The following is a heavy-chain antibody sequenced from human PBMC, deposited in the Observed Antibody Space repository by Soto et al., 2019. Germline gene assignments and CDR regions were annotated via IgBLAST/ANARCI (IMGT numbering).Heavy chain of an antibody. CDR1: GGTFSSYA. D-gene: IGHD3-16*01. Sequence: QVQLVQSGAEVKKPGSSVKVSCKASGGTFSSYAISWVRQAPGQGLEWMGGIIPIFGTANYAQKFQGRVTITADESTSTAYMELSSLRSEDTAVYYCASWGLYYYYYGMDVWGQGTTVTVSS. CDR2: IIPIFGTA. CDR3: ASWGLYYYYYGMDV. J-gene: IGHJ6*02. V-gene: IGHV1-69*01.